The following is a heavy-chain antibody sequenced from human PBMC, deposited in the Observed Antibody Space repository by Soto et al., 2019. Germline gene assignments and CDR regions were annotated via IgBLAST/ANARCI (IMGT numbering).Heavy chain of an antibody. J-gene: IGHJ6*02. Sequence: QVQLVQSGGEVKKPGTSVKVSCKASGYTVTSYGISWVRQAPGQGLEWMGWISGYNGNTNYAQKFQGRVTMTTDTSTTTAYMELRSLSSDDTAVYYCARMGDVPYYYYGLDVWGPGTTVTVSS. CDR2: ISGYNGNT. CDR3: ARMGDVPYYYYGLDV. V-gene: IGHV1-18*01. D-gene: IGHD3-16*01. CDR1: GYTVTSYG.